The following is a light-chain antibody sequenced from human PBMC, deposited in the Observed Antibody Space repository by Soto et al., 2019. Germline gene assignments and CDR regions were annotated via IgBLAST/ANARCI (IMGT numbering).Light chain of an antibody. CDR2: AAS. CDR1: QSISSY. V-gene: IGKV1-39*01. CDR3: QQSYSTPWT. J-gene: IGKJ1*01. Sequence: DIQMTQSPSSLSASVGDRFTITCGASQSISSYLNWYQQKPGKAPKLLIYAASNLQSGVPSRFSGSGSGTDFTLTISSLQPEDFATYYCQQSYSTPWTFGQGTKVDI.